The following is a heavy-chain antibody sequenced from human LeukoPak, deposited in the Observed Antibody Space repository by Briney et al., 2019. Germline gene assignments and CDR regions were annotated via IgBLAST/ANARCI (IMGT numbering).Heavy chain of an antibody. Sequence: GASVKVSCKASGYTFSSYDINWVRQATGQGLEWMGWMNPNSGNTGYAQKFQGRLNMTRNTSISTAYMELSSLRSEDTAVYYCARGDSITMINPPDWFDPWGQGTLVTVSS. CDR1: GYTFSSYD. CDR2: MNPNSGNT. CDR3: ARGDSITMINPPDWFDP. D-gene: IGHD3-22*01. V-gene: IGHV1-8*01. J-gene: IGHJ5*02.